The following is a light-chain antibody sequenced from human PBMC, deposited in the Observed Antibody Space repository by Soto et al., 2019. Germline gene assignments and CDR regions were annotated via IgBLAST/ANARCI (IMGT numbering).Light chain of an antibody. CDR3: MQGTHWPPT. CDR2: KVS. Sequence: DVVMTQSPLSLPVTLGQPASISCRSNQSLVHSDGIAYFSWFQQRPGRSPRRLIYKVSNRDSGVQDRFSGSGSGTDFTLKISRVEAEDVGVYYCMQGTHWPPTFGQGTRLEIK. CDR1: QSLVHSDGIAY. J-gene: IGKJ5*01. V-gene: IGKV2-30*02.